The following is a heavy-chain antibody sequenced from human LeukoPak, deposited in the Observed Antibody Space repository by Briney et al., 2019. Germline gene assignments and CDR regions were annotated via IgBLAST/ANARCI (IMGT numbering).Heavy chain of an antibody. J-gene: IGHJ4*02. CDR2: IYHSGST. CDR1: AYSISSGYY. V-gene: IGHV4-38-2*02. Sequence: PSETLSLTCTVSAYSISSGYYWGWIRQPPGKGLEWIGSIYHSGSTSYNPSHASRVTVSVDTSKNQISLNLSSVTAADTARYYCARVGSSGYWHYFDYRGQGALVTVSS. D-gene: IGHD3-22*01. CDR3: ARVGSSGYWHYFDY.